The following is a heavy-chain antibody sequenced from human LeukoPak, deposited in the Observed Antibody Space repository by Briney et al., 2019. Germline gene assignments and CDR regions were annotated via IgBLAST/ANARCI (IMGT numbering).Heavy chain of an antibody. V-gene: IGHV1-18*01. J-gene: IGHJ5*02. CDR2: ISAYNGNA. Sequence: ASVTVSCKASGYTFSRYGISWVRRAPGHGLEWMGWISAYNGNAKYAQTLQGRVTMTTDTSTSTAYMELRSLTSDDTAVYYCARTVDSYNWRENWFDPWGQGTLVTVSS. CDR1: GYTFSRYG. D-gene: IGHD1-20*01. CDR3: ARTVDSYNWRENWFDP.